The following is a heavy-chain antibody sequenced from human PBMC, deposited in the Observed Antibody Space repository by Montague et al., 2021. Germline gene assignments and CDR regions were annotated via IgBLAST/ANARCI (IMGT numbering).Heavy chain of an antibody. CDR2: VSHGGRT. Sequence: ETLSLTCTISRSLINSDYYWGWIRQPPGKGLEWMGSVSHGGRTYYNPSLKSRVTISVDTSNNHFSLKLSSVTAADTAMYYCARERDRYYYMDIWGKGTAITVS. CDR1: RSLINSDYY. CDR3: ARERDRYYYMDI. J-gene: IGHJ6*03. V-gene: IGHV4-38-2*02.